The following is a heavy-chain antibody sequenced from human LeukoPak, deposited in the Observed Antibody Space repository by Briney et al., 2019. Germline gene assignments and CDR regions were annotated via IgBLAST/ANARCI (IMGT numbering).Heavy chain of an antibody. Sequence: ASVKVSCKASGYTFTGYYMHWVRQAPGQGLEWMGWINPNSGGTNYAQKFQGRVTMTTDTSTSTAYMELRSLRSDDTAVYYCARDKRITMVRGVTPYNWFDPWGQGTLVTVSS. CDR1: GYTFTGYY. J-gene: IGHJ5*02. V-gene: IGHV1-2*02. CDR3: ARDKRITMVRGVTPYNWFDP. CDR2: INPNSGGT. D-gene: IGHD3-10*01.